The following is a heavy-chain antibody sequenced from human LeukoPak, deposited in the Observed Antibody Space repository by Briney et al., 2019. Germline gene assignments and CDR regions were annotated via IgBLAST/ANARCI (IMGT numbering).Heavy chain of an antibody. J-gene: IGHJ4*02. CDR1: EFTFW. Sequence: GRSLRLSCAASEFTFWMHWVRQAPGKGLVWVSQINGDGSSTSYADSVKGRFTISRDNAKNTLYLQMNSLRAEDTAVYYCGNLDWGQGTLVTVSS. CDR2: INGDGSST. V-gene: IGHV3-74*01. CDR3: GNLD.